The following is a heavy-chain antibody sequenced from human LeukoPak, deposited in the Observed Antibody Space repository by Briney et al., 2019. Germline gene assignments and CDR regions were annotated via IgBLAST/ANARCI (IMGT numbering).Heavy chain of an antibody. D-gene: IGHD3-9*01. J-gene: IGHJ3*02. CDR2: FSGSGGST. V-gene: IGHV3-23*01. CDR3: AKGYDILTGYYTAFDI. Sequence: GSLRLFCAVSGFTFSSYAKSWVRQAPGKGLEWVSAFSGSGGSTYYADSVKGRFTISRDNSKNTLYLQMNSLRAEDTAVYYCAKGYDILTGYYTAFDIWGQGTMVTVSS. CDR1: GFTFSSYA.